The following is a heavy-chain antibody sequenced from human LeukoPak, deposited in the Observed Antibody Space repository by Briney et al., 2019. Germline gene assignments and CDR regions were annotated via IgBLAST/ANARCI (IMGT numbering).Heavy chain of an antibody. CDR3: ATRGPYFDFWSGPISYFDP. D-gene: IGHD3-3*01. CDR1: GYAFTGYS. J-gene: IGHJ4*02. V-gene: IGHV1-2*02. CDR2: ISPNSGDT. Sequence: GATVKVSCKAPGYAFTGYSIHWLRQAPGQGLEWMGWISPNSGDTNYAQKLQGRVTMTRDTSVTSAYMELTSLTSDDTAIYYCATRGPYFDFWSGPISYFDPWGQGTLVTVSS.